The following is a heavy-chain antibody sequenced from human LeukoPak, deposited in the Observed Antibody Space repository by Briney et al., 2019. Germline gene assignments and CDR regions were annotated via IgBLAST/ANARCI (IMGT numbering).Heavy chain of an antibody. D-gene: IGHD5-12*01. J-gene: IGHJ5*01. Sequence: GGSLRLSCAASGFTFSSYAMSWVRQAPGKGLEWASAISGSGGSTYYADSVKGRFTISRDNSKNTLYLQMDRLRVDDTAVYYCTKDGLRGYDFDFWGPGTLVTVSS. CDR1: GFTFSSYA. V-gene: IGHV3-23*01. CDR2: ISGSGGST. CDR3: TKDGLRGYDFDF.